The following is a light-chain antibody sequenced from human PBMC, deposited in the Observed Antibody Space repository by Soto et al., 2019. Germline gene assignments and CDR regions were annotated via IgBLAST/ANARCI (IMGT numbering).Light chain of an antibody. J-gene: IGKJ3*01. CDR2: GAS. Sequence: IQLTQSPSSLSASVGDRVTITCRASQGISSYLAWYQQKPGKAPKLLISGASALQSGVPSGFSGSGSGTDFTLTISSLQPEDFATYYCQQLNSYPPYSFGPGTTVDIK. CDR1: QGISSY. CDR3: QQLNSYPPYS. V-gene: IGKV1-9*01.